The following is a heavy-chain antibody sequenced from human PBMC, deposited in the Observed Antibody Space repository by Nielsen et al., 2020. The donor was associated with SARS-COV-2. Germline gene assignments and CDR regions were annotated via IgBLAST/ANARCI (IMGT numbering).Heavy chain of an antibody. CDR1: GGSIGSYY. CDR3: ARGYSSSWYGERFFQH. D-gene: IGHD6-13*01. Sequence: SETLSLTCTVSGGSIGSYYWSWIRQPPGKGLEWIAYIYYSGSINYNPSLKSRATISIDTSKRQFSLKLTSVTAADTAVYYCARGYSSSWYGERFFQHWGQGTLVTVSS. CDR2: IYYSGSI. J-gene: IGHJ1*01. V-gene: IGHV4-59*01.